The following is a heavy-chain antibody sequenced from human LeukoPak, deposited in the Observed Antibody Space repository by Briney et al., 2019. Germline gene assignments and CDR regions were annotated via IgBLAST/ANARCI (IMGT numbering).Heavy chain of an antibody. V-gene: IGHV4-59*01. Sequence: SETLSLTCTVSGGSISSYYWSWIRQPPGKGLEWIGYIYYSGSTNYNPSLKSRVTISVDTSKNQFSLKLSSVTAADTAVYYCARDYGSGSYYNHYNWFDPWGQGTLVTASS. CDR2: IYYSGST. CDR3: ARDYGSGSYYNHYNWFDP. CDR1: GGSISSYY. J-gene: IGHJ5*02. D-gene: IGHD3-10*01.